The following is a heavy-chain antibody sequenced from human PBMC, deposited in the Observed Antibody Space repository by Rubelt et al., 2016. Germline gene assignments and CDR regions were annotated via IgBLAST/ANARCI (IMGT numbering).Heavy chain of an antibody. D-gene: IGHD4-23*01. Sequence: KVSGYTLTELSMHWVRQAPGKGLEWMGGFDPEDGETIYAQKFQGRVTMTEDTSTDTAYMELSSLRSEDTAVYYCARDLGRGVVSNYYYGMDVWGQGTTVTVSS. CDR2: FDPEDGET. V-gene: IGHV1-24*01. J-gene: IGHJ6*02. CDR1: GYTLTELS. CDR3: ARDLGRGVVSNYYYGMDV.